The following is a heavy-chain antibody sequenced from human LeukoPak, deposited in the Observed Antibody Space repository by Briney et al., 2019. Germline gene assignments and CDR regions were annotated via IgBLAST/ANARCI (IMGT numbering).Heavy chain of an antibody. J-gene: IGHJ4*02. CDR2: ISGCWGST. CDR1: GFTFSSYA. CDR3: AKVGTSREQQLVRVIRGPYYVDY. D-gene: IGHD6-13*01. V-gene: IGHV3-23*01. Sequence: LPGGSLRLSCAASGFTFSSYAMSWVRQAPGKGLEWVSAISGCWGSTYYADSVKRRYTISRDNSKNTLYLQRNSLRAEDTAVYYCAKVGTSREQQLVRVIRGPYYVDYWGQGTLVTVSS.